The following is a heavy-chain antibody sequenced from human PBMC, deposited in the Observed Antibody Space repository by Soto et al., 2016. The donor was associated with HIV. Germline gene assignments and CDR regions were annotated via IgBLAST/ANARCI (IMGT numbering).Heavy chain of an antibody. CDR1: GYTFSSYY. D-gene: IGHD1-26*01. CDR2: VNPSGGST. CDR3: ARAASGARWDFDY. V-gene: IGHV1-46*01. J-gene: IGHJ4*02. Sequence: QVQLVQSGAEVKKPGASVKVSCKASGYTFSSYYMHWVRQVPGQGLEWMGVVNPSGGSTTYAQKFQGRVTMTRDTSTSTVDMELSSLRSEDTAVYYCARAASGARWDFDYWGQGTLVTVSS.